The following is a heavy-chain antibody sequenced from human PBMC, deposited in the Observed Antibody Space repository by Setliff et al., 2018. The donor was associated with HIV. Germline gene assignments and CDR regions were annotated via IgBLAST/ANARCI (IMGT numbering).Heavy chain of an antibody. CDR2: INPSGGST. V-gene: IGHV1-46*01. D-gene: IGHD3-22*01. CDR1: GYTFTRYY. CDR3: ARVWDYYDSSGYYYVFDY. J-gene: IGHJ4*02. Sequence: ASVKVSCKASGYTFTRYYMHWVRQAPGQGLEWMGIINPSGGSTSYAQKFQGRVTMTTDTSTSTAYMELRSLRSDDTAVYYCARVWDYYDSSGYYYVFDYWGQGTLVTVSS.